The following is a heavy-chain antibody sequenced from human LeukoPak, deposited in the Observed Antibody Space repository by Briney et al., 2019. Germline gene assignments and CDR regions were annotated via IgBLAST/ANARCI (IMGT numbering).Heavy chain of an antibody. CDR3: ARDLAWGAFDY. CDR1: GFTISNYG. Sequence: GGTLRLSCAASGFTISNYGMNWVRQAPGKGLEWVSAISGSGGSTFYADSVQGRFTISRDNSKNTLYLQMNSLRVEDTAVYYCARDLAWGAFDYWGQGTLVTVSS. CDR2: ISGSGGST. J-gene: IGHJ4*02. D-gene: IGHD7-27*01. V-gene: IGHV3-23*01.